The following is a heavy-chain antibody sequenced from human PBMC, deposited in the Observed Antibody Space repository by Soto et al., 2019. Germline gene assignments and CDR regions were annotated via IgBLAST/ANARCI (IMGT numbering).Heavy chain of an antibody. J-gene: IGHJ4*02. V-gene: IGHV1-69*02. CDR1: GGTFSSYT. CDR2: IIPILGIA. Sequence: QVQLVQSGAEVKKPGSSVKVSCKASGGTFSSYTISWVGQAPGQGLEWMGRIIPILGIANYAQKFQGRVTITADKSTSTAYMELSSLRSEDTAVYYCARVMYYYDSSGYYLDYWGQGTLVTVSS. D-gene: IGHD3-22*01. CDR3: ARVMYYYDSSGYYLDY.